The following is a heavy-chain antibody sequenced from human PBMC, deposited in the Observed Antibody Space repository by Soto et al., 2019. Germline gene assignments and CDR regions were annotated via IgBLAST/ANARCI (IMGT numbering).Heavy chain of an antibody. CDR3: VKDRVPGAYGHYYGMTS. J-gene: IGHJ6*02. Sequence: PGGSLRLSCRVSGFTFNNSGMHWVRQAPGKGLEWMAVISYDGSEKHYADSMKGRLTISRDNSKDTLHLQMNSLRAEDTAIYFCVKDRVPGAYGHYYGMTSGAKGPRSPSP. CDR1: GFTFNNSG. V-gene: IGHV3-30*18. D-gene: IGHD5-12*01. CDR2: ISYDGSEK.